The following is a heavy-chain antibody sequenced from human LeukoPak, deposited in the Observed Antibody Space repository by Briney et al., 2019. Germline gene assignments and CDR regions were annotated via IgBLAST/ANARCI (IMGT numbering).Heavy chain of an antibody. D-gene: IGHD3-10*01. J-gene: IGHJ6*02. Sequence: SETLSLTCTVSGGSISSSSYYWGWIRQPPGKGLEWIGSIYYSGSTYYNPSLKSRVTISVDTSKNQFSLKLSSVTAADTAVYYCARDQVSYYGSGSNGMDVWGQGTTVTVSS. V-gene: IGHV4-39*07. CDR2: IYYSGST. CDR1: GGSISSSSYY. CDR3: ARDQVSYYGSGSNGMDV.